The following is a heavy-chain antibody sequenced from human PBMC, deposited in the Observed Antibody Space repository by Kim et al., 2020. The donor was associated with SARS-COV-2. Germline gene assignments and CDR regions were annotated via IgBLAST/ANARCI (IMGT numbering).Heavy chain of an antibody. V-gene: IGHV1-18*01. CDR3: ERDRVAMVRGVLNWFDP. CDR2: ISAYNGNT. J-gene: IGHJ5*02. D-gene: IGHD3-10*01. CDR1: GYTFTSYG. Sequence: ASVKVSCKASGYTFTSYGISWVRQAPGQGLEWMGWISAYNGNTNYAQKLQGRVTMTTDTSTSTAYMELRSLRSDDTAVYYCERDRVAMVRGVLNWFDPWGQGTLLTVSS.